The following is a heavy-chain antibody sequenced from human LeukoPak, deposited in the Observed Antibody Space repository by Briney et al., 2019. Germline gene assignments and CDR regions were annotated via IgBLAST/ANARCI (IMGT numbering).Heavy chain of an antibody. D-gene: IGHD2-15*01. J-gene: IGHJ3*02. Sequence: PSETLSLTCTVSGGSISSGGYHWSWIRQPPGKGLEWIGYIYHSGSTYYNPSLKSRVTISVDRSKNQFSLKLSSVTAADTAVYYCARDFGCSGGSCYSRWNAFDIWGQGTMVTVSS. CDR2: IYHSGST. CDR3: ARDFGCSGGSCYSRWNAFDI. V-gene: IGHV4-30-2*01. CDR1: GGSISSGGYH.